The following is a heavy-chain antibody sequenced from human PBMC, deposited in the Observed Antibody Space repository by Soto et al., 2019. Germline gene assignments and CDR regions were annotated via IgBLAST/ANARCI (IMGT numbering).Heavy chain of an antibody. CDR3: ITDGPDGRAF. J-gene: IGHJ4*02. CDR2: IKSKTDGGTT. V-gene: IGHV3-15*01. CDR1: RFAFSNAW. Sequence: GGALRHSCAATRFAFSNAWMSWVRQAPGKGLEWVALIKSKTDGGTTDYATPVKGRFTISRDDSKNTLYLQMNSLKIEDTVEYYCITDGPDGRAFWGQGT.